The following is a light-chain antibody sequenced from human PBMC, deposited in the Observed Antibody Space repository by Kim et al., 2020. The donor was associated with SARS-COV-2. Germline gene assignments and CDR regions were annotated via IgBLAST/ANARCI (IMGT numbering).Light chain of an antibody. CDR2: KAS. CDR1: QSISSW. CDR3: QQYNSYSWT. Sequence: ASEGDRVTITCRASQSISSWLAWYQQKPGKAPKLLIYKASSLQTGVPSRFSGSGSGKEFTLTISSLQPDDFATYYCQQYNSYSWTFGQGTKVDIK. V-gene: IGKV1-5*03. J-gene: IGKJ1*01.